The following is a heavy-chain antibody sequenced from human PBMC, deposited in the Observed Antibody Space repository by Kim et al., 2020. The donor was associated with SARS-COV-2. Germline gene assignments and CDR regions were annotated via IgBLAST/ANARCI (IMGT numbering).Heavy chain of an antibody. CDR3: AKDGGGSGSYPYFDY. J-gene: IGHJ4*02. CDR2: ISWNSGSI. V-gene: IGHV3-9*01. Sequence: GGSLRLSCAASGFTFGDYAMHWVRQAPGKGLEWVSGISWNSGSIGYADSVKGRFTISRDNAKNSLYLQMNSLRAEDTALYYCAKDGGGSGSYPYFDYWGQGTLVTVSS. CDR1: GFTFGDYA. D-gene: IGHD3-10*01.